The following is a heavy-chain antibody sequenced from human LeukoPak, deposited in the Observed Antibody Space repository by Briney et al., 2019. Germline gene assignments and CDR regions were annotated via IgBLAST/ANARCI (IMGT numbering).Heavy chain of an antibody. CDR3: AKDIRRGSSGWYGPGDY. D-gene: IGHD6-19*01. CDR2: ISWNSRSI. CDR1: GLTFDDYA. J-gene: IGHJ4*02. Sequence: PGGSLRLSCSASGLTFDDYAMHSVRQAPGKGLEWVSGISWNSRSIGYADTVKGRFTISRDNTKNSLYLNLKSLRAEDTALYDCAKDIRRGSSGWYGPGDYWGQGTLVTVSS. V-gene: IGHV3-9*01.